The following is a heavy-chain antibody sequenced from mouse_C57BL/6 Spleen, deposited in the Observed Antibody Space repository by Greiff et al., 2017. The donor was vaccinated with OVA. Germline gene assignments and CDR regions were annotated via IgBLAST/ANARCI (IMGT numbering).Heavy chain of an antibody. CDR1: GFNIKDYD. Sequence: EVQLQQSGAGLVKPGASVKLSCTASGFNIKDYDMHWVKQRPEQGLEWLGRIDPEDGETKYAPKVPGKATRTAETSSNTAYLQLSSRASEDTAVEYCARTGTSYEAMDYWGQGTSVTGSS. V-gene: IGHV14-2*01. CDR3: ARTGTSYEAMDY. D-gene: IGHD4-1*01. CDR2: IDPEDGET. J-gene: IGHJ4*01.